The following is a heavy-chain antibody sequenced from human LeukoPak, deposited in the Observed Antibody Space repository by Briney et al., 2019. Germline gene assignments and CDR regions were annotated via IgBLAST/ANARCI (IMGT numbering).Heavy chain of an antibody. J-gene: IGHJ4*02. CDR1: GFTFSNYG. D-gene: IGHD3-3*01. Sequence: AGGSLRLSCVASGFTFSNYGMHWVRQAPGKGLEWVATITYDGSSEYYADSVKDRFTVSRDNSKNTLYLQMNSLRAEDTAVYYCARAPTLEWLSYYFDYWGQGTLVTVSS. CDR3: ARAPTLEWLSYYFDY. CDR2: ITYDGSSE. V-gene: IGHV3-30*03.